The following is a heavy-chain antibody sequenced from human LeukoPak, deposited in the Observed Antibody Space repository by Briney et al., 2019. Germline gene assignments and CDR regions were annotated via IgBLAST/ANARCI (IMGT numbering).Heavy chain of an antibody. CDR2: IYTNGIT. D-gene: IGHD6-19*01. CDR1: GDSISSYY. Sequence: SDTLSLICTVSGDSISSYYWSWIRQPAGEGLEWIGRIYTNGITNYNPSLKSRVTMSVDTSKSQFSLKLSSVTAAGTAVYYCAREGYSTGWYPDYWGQGTLVTVSS. CDR3: AREGYSTGWYPDY. V-gene: IGHV4-4*07. J-gene: IGHJ4*02.